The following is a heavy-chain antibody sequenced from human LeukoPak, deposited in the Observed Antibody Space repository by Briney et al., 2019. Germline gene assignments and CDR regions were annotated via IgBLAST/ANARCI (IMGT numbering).Heavy chain of an antibody. D-gene: IGHD3-3*01. CDR2: IYYSGST. J-gene: IGHJ3*02. Sequence: KPSETLSLTCTVSGGSISSYYWSWIRQPPGKGLEWIGYIYYSGSTNYNPSLKSRVTISVDTSKNQFSLKLSSVTAADTAVYYCARGTISHAFDIWGQGTMVTVSS. V-gene: IGHV4-59*01. CDR1: GGSISSYY. CDR3: ARGTISHAFDI.